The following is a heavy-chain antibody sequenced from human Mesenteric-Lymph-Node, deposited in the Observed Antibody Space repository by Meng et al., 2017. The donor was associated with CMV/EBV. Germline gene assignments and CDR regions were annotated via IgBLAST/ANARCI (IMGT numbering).Heavy chain of an antibody. D-gene: IGHD3-10*01. CDR3: ARGVGDYYGSGTLNHFGY. J-gene: IGHJ4*02. CDR2: IYHSGST. CDR1: GDPIVSGGYY. Sequence: SETLSLTCSVSGDPIVSGGYYWTWIRQHPGKGLDWIGYIYHSGSTYYNPSLKSRVIISVDTSKNQFSLNLSSVTAADTAVYYCARGVGDYYGSGTLNHFGYWGQGTLVTVSS. V-gene: IGHV4-31*03.